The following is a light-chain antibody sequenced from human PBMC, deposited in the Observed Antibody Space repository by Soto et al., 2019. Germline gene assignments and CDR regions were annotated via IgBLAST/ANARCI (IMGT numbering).Light chain of an antibody. J-gene: IGKJ2*01. CDR3: QQSDSFPYT. CDR2: AAS. V-gene: IGKV1-12*01. CDR1: QAISSW. Sequence: DIEMTQSPSSVSASVGDRATISCRASQAISSWVAWYQQKPGKAPKLLIYAASTLQSGVPRRFSGSGSGTDFTLIISSLQPEDFATYFCQQSDSFPYTFGEGTKVQIK.